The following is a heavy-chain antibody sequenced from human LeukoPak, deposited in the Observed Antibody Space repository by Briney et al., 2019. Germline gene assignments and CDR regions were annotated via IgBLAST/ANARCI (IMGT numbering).Heavy chain of an antibody. J-gene: IGHJ6*04. D-gene: IGHD3-9*01. CDR3: ARRAGLYFYMDV. CDR1: GFTFSDYG. Sequence: PGVSERLPCAASGFTFSDYGVQWVRHAPEKALDWVTYIWYDGGVKLYAESVKGRFTISRDNSKNTVSLQMNSLRVEDTAVYYCARRAGLYFYMDVWGKGATVTVSS. V-gene: IGHV3-33*01. CDR2: IWYDGGVK.